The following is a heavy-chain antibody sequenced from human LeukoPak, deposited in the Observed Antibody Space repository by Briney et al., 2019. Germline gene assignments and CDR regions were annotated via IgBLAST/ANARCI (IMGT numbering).Heavy chain of an antibody. V-gene: IGHV3-30*04. J-gene: IGHJ4*02. CDR2: ISYDGSNK. CDR3: ARGGDCYDSSGFDY. Sequence: GGSLRLSCAASGFTFSSYAMHWVRQAPGKGLEWVAVISYDGSNKYYADSVKGRFTISRDNSKNTLYLQMNSLRAEDTAVYYCARGGDCYDSSGFDYWGQGTLVTVSS. D-gene: IGHD3-22*01. CDR1: GFTFSSYA.